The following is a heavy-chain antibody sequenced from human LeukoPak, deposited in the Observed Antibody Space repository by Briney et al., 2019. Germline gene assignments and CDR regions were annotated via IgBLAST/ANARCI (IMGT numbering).Heavy chain of an antibody. CDR3: AKDLNYYMDV. V-gene: IGHV3-23*01. CDR1: GFTFSSYG. J-gene: IGHJ6*03. Sequence: GGSLRLSCAASGFTFSSYGMSWVRQAPGKGLEWVSAISGSGGSTYYADSVKGRFTISRDNSKNTLYLHMNSLRAGDTAVYYCAKDLNYYMDVWGKGTTVTISS. CDR2: ISGSGGST.